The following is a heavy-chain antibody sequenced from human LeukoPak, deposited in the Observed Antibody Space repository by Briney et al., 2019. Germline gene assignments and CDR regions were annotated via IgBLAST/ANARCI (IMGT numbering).Heavy chain of an antibody. CDR2: INHSGST. CDR1: GGSFSGYY. J-gene: IGHJ6*03. Sequence: PSETLSLTCAVYGGSFSGYYWSWIRQPPGKGLEWIGEINHSGSTNYDPSLKSRVTISVDTSKNQFSLKLSSVTAADTAVYHCARGQLPRDYYYYMDVWGKGTTVTVSS. V-gene: IGHV4-34*01. CDR3: ARGQLPRDYYYYMDV. D-gene: IGHD1-26*01.